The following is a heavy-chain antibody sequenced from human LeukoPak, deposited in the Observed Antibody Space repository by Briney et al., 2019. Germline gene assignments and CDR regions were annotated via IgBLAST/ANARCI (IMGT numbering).Heavy chain of an antibody. CDR2: ISSSSSYL. CDR3: ARDAVTGYSSGWYKPFPFDY. V-gene: IGHV3-21*01. CDR1: GFTLSNYN. Sequence: GGSLRLSCAASGFTLSNYNMNWVRQAPGKGLEWVSSISSSSSYLFFADSVKGRFTISRDNTKNSLYLQMNSLGVDDTAVYYCARDAVTGYSSGWYKPFPFDYWGQGSLVTVSS. D-gene: IGHD6-19*01. J-gene: IGHJ4*02.